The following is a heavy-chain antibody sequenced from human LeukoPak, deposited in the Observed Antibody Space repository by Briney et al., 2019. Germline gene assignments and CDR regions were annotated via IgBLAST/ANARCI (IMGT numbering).Heavy chain of an antibody. D-gene: IGHD3-10*02. CDR3: AELGITMIGGV. V-gene: IGHV3-23*01. Sequence: GGSLRLSCAASGFTFSSIGMSWVRQAPGKGLEWVSTISGSGGGTYYADSVKGRFTISRDNAKNSLYLQMNSLRAEDTAVYYCAELGITMIGGVWGKGTTVTISS. CDR1: GFTFSSIG. J-gene: IGHJ6*04. CDR2: ISGSGGGT.